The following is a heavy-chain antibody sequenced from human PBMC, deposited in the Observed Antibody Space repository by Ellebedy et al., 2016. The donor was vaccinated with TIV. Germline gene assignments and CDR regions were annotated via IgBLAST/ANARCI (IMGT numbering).Heavy chain of an antibody. J-gene: IGHJ6*02. CDR2: INPNSGDT. CDR3: ARGCSSISSSGDYYYSMVF. CDR1: GYTFTGYY. V-gene: IGHV1-2*02. D-gene: IGHD2-2*01. Sequence: AASVKVSCKASGYTFTGYYMHWVRQAPGQGLEWMGWINPNSGDTEYAQKVQGRVTMTRDTSISTANMELNWLRSDDTAVYYCARGCSSISSSGDYYYSMVFWGQGTTVTVSS.